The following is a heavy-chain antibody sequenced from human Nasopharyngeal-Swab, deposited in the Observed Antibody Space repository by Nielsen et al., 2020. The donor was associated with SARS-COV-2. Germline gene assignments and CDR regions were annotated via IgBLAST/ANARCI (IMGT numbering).Heavy chain of an antibody. CDR3: ASAVTGPPY. V-gene: IGHV3-53*01. CDR1: GFNVSNNY. D-gene: IGHD4-11*01. Sequence: GESLKISCAASGFNVSNNYMTWVRQAPGKGLEWGSIIYSSGSIYHADSVKGRFIISRDTSKNTLSLRMNSLRVEDTAVYYCASAVTGPPYWGQGTLVTVSS. CDR2: IYSSGSI. J-gene: IGHJ1*01.